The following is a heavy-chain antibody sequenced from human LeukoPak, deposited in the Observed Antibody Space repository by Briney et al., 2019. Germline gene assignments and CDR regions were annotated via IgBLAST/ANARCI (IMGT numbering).Heavy chain of an antibody. CDR3: ARFRSGGWYYFDS. CDR2: IYSSGSV. D-gene: IGHD6-19*01. CDR1: GGSLTSPTYF. Sequence: SETLSLTCTVSGGSLTSPTYFQWSWIRQPPGKGLELIGKIYSSGSVKFNPALESRLTMSLDTSRSQFFLQLSSGTAEDSAVYYCARFRSGGWYYFDSWGQGTRVTVSS. V-gene: IGHV4-61*01. J-gene: IGHJ4*02.